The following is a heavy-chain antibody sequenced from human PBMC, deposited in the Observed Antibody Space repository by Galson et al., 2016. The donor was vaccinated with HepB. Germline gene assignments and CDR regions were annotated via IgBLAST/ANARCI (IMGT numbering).Heavy chain of an antibody. CDR3: ARRRGSGSHDY. D-gene: IGHD3-10*01. J-gene: IGHJ4*02. V-gene: IGHV3-7*03. CDR2: IKQDGSEE. CDR1: GFTFSSYW. Sequence: SLRLSCAASGFTFSSYWMTWVRQAPGKGLEWVANIKQDGSEEYYVDSVKGRFTISRDNAKNSLYLQMSSLRAEDTAVYYCARRRGSGSHDYWGQGTLVTVSS.